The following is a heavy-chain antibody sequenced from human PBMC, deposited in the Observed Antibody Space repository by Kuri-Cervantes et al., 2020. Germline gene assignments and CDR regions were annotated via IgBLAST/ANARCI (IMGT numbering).Heavy chain of an antibody. J-gene: IGHJ6*02. CDR2: IYSGGDT. V-gene: IGHV3-53*01. Sequence: GGSLRLSCAASGFTVSSNYMSWVRQAPGKGLEYISVIYSGGDTYYADSVKGRFTISRDSSKNTLFLQMNSLRADDTAVYYCARYMVRGIYYGMDVWGQGTTVTVSS. CDR3: ARYMVRGIYYGMDV. D-gene: IGHD3-10*01. CDR1: GFTVSSNY.